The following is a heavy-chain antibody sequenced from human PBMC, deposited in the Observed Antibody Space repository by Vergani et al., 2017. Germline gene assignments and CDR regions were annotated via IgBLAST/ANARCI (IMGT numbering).Heavy chain of an antibody. CDR1: GFTFNQYG. CDR3: AIDLRLLYNRFYP. V-gene: IGHV3-33*01. J-gene: IGHJ5*02. CDR2: TWYDGNNK. D-gene: IGHD1-14*01. Sequence: QVQLVESGGGVVQPGRSLRLSCAASGFTFNQYGMHWVRQAPGKGLEWVAVTWYDGNNKQYADSVKGRVTISRDNSKSTMYLQMNSLRDEDTGVYYCAIDLRLLYNRFYPWGQGTLVTVSS.